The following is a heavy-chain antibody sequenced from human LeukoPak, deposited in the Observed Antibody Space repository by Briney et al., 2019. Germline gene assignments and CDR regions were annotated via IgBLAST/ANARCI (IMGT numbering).Heavy chain of an antibody. CDR1: GYSFTSYW. Sequence: GESLKISCKGSGYSFTSYWIGWVRQMPGKGLEWMGIIFPGDSGTRYSPSFQGQVTISADKSISTAYLQWSSLKASDTAMYFCARPIRYCSSTTCYPHAFDIWGQGTMVTVSS. V-gene: IGHV5-51*01. CDR3: ARPIRYCSSTTCYPHAFDI. D-gene: IGHD2-2*01. CDR2: IFPGDSGT. J-gene: IGHJ3*02.